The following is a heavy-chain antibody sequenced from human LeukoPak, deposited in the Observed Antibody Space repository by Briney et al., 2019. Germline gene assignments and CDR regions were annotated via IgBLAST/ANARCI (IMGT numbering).Heavy chain of an antibody. J-gene: IGHJ6*03. V-gene: IGHV1-2*02. D-gene: IGHD5-12*01. Sequence: ASVKVSCKASGYTFSDYYLHWVRQAPGQGLEWMGWINPNTGITNYAQKFQGRVTVTSDTSISTIYMELRRLTSDDTGVYYCARDLEGTTIRYFYMDVWGKGTTVIVSS. CDR2: INPNTGIT. CDR1: GYTFSDYY. CDR3: ARDLEGTTIRYFYMDV.